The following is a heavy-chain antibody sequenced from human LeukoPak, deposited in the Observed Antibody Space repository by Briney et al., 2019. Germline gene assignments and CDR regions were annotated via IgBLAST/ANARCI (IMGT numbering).Heavy chain of an antibody. CDR3: ARVRKWNYDFDY. J-gene: IGHJ4*02. CDR1: GSFTTYN. Sequence: ASVKVSCKASGSFTTYNMHWVRQAPGQGPEWMGCINPKRGDTTYSKMFQGRVTLTRDTSTSTAYMEVRSLSSDDTAVYYCARVRKWNYDFDYWGQGTLVTVSS. D-gene: IGHD1-7*01. CDR2: INPKRGDT. V-gene: IGHV1-2*02.